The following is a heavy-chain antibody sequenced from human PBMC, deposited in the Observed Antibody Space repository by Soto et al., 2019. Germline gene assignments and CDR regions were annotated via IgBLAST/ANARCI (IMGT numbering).Heavy chain of an antibody. J-gene: IGHJ6*02. CDR1: GFTFSSYA. Sequence: GGSLRLSCAASGFTFSSYAMHWVRQAPGKGLEWVAVISYDGSNKYYADSVKGRFTISRDNSKNTLYLQMNSLRAEDTAVYYCARDAAAAGWSYYGMDVWGQGTTVTVSS. V-gene: IGHV3-30-3*01. D-gene: IGHD6-13*01. CDR2: ISYDGSNK. CDR3: ARDAAAAGWSYYGMDV.